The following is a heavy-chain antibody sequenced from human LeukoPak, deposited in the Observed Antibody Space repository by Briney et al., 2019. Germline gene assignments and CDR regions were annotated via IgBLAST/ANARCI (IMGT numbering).Heavy chain of an antibody. CDR1: GGSISSSTYY. J-gene: IGHJ4*02. CDR3: ARAYCSSASCAKLGYFDY. V-gene: IGHV4-39*01. D-gene: IGHD2-2*01. Sequence: SETLSLTCTVSGGSISSSTYYWGWIRQPPGKGLEWIGTICYSGSTYYNASLKSRVTISVDTSTNQFSLKLSSVTAADTAVYYCARAYCSSASCAKLGYFDYWGQGTLVTVSS. CDR2: ICYSGST.